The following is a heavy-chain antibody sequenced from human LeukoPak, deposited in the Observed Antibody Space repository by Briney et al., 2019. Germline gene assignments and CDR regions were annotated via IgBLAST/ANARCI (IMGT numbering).Heavy chain of an antibody. V-gene: IGHV3-30*04. J-gene: IGHJ4*02. CDR1: GFTFSSYA. CDR2: ISYDGSNK. CDR3: AKEEGAHHGGSDY. Sequence: GGSLRLSCAASGFTFSSYAMHWVRQAPGKGLEWVAVISYDGSNKYYADSVKGRFTISRDNSKNTLYLQMNSLRAEDTAVYYCAKEEGAHHGGSDYWGQGTLVTVSS. D-gene: IGHD2-15*01.